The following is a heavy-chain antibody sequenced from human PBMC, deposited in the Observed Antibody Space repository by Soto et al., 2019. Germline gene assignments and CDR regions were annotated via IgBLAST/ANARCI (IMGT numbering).Heavy chain of an antibody. V-gene: IGHV3-23*01. CDR2: ISGSGGST. D-gene: IGHD3-22*01. J-gene: IGHJ4*02. CDR1: GFTFSSYA. CDR3: AKDNGDSSGYYLLGYFDY. Sequence: GGSLRLSCAASGFTFSSYAMSWVRQAPGKGLEWVSAISGSGGSTYYADSVKGRFTISRDNSKNTLYLQMNSLRAEDTAVYYCAKDNGDSSGYYLLGYFDYWGQGTLVTVSS.